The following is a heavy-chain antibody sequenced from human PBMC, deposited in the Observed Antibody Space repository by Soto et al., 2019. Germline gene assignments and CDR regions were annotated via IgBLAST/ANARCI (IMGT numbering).Heavy chain of an antibody. J-gene: IGHJ3*02. CDR2: INPNSGGT. V-gene: IGHV1-2*04. D-gene: IGHD3-22*01. CDR3: ARGSYYYDSSGYYLGNDAFDI. Sequence: QVQLVQSGAEVKKPGASVKVSCKASGYTFTGYYMHWVRQAPGQGLEWMGWINPNSGGTNNAQKLQGWLTKTRDTSISTAYMELSRLRSDDTAVYYCARGSYYYDSSGYYLGNDAFDIWGQGTMVTVSS. CDR1: GYTFTGYY.